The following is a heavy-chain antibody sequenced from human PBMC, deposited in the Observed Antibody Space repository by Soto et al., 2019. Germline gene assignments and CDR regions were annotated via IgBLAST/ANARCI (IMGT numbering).Heavy chain of an antibody. CDR3: ARRPDAFDI. V-gene: IGHV3-21*04. CDR2: ISSSSSYI. J-gene: IGHJ3*02. Sequence: PGGSLRLSCAASGFTFSSYSMNWVRQAPGKGLEWVSSISSSSSYIYYADSVKGRFTISRDNSKNTMFLQMNNLRVEDTAMYYCARRPDAFDIWGQGTMVTVSS. CDR1: GFTFSSYS.